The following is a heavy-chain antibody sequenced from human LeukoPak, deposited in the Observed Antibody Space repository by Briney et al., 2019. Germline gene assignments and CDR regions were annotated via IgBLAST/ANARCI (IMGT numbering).Heavy chain of an antibody. V-gene: IGHV4-39*07. Sequence: PSETLSLTCTVSGGSISSSSYYWGWIRQPPGKGLEWIGSIYTSGSTNYNPSLKSRVTMSVDTSKNQFSLKLSSVTAADTAVYYCARGVGERRDYYYMDVWGKGTTVTVSS. CDR2: IYTSGST. CDR3: ARGVGERRDYYYMDV. CDR1: GGSISSSSYY. J-gene: IGHJ6*03. D-gene: IGHD1-26*01.